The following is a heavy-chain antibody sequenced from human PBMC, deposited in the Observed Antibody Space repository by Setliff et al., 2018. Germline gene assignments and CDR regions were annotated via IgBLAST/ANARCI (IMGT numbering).Heavy chain of an antibody. Sequence: ASVKVSCKASGYTFTSYAIHWVRQAPGQRLEWTGWINAGNGNTKYSQEFQDRVTITRDTSASIAFMELSSLRSEDMAVYYCARSGGSNWQTKLDYWGQGTLVTVSS. CDR1: GYTFTSYA. V-gene: IGHV1-3*03. CDR3: ARSGGSNWQTKLDY. CDR2: INAGNGNT. J-gene: IGHJ4*02. D-gene: IGHD2-15*01.